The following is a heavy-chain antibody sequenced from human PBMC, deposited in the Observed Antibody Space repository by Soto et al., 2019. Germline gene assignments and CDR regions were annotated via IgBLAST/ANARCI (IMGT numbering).Heavy chain of an antibody. Sequence: ASVKVSCKASGYTFTSYGNSWVRQAPGQGLEWMGWVSAYNGNTNYAQKLQGRVTMTTDTSTSTAYMELRSLRSDDTAVYYCARWYSSGRDGWFDPWGQGTLVTVSS. CDR3: ARWYSSGRDGWFDP. J-gene: IGHJ5*02. CDR1: GYTFTSYG. D-gene: IGHD6-19*01. V-gene: IGHV1-18*01. CDR2: VSAYNGNT.